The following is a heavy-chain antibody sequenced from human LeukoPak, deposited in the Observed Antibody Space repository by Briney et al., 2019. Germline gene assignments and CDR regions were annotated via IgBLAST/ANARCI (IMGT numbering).Heavy chain of an antibody. V-gene: IGHV3-21*01. D-gene: IGHD2-2*01. CDR2: ISSSSSYI. Sequence: GGSLRLSCAASGFTFSSYSMNWVRQAPRKGLEWVSSISSSSSYIYYADSVKGRFTISRDNAKNSLYLQMNSLRAEDTAVYYCARARPDLVFDYWGQGTLVTVSS. CDR3: ARARPDLVFDY. J-gene: IGHJ4*02. CDR1: GFTFSSYS.